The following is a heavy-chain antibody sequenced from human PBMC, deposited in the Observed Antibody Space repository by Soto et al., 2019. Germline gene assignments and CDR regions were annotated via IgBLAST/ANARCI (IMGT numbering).Heavy chain of an antibody. V-gene: IGHV1-69*02. D-gene: IGHD6-19*01. J-gene: IGHJ4*02. Sequence: SVKVSCKASGGTFSSYTISWVRQAPGQGLEWMGRIIPILGIANYAQKFQGRVTITADKSTSTAYMELSSLRSEDTAVYYCARTGFIAVAGTGSYFAYWGQGTLVTVSS. CDR3: ARTGFIAVAGTGSYFAY. CDR2: IIPILGIA. CDR1: GGTFSSYT.